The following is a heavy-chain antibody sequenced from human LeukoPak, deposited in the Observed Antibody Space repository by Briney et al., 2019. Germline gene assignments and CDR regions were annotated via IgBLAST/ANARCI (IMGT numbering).Heavy chain of an antibody. J-gene: IGHJ4*02. CDR2: ISAYNGNT. D-gene: IGHD2-2*01. CDR1: GYTFTSYG. V-gene: IGHV1-18*01. Sequence: GASVKVSCKASGYTFTSYGISWVRQAPGQGLEWMGWISAYNGNTNYAQKLQGRVTMTTDTSTSTAYMELRSLRSDDTAVYYCARDDQAIVVVPAACGYWGQGTLVTVSS. CDR3: ARDDQAIVVVPAACGY.